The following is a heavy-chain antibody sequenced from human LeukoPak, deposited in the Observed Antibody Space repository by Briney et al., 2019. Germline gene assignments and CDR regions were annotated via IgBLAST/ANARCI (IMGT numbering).Heavy chain of an antibody. CDR1: GFTFSSYA. CDR3: ARGRIQLWSDPFDH. V-gene: IGHV3-23*01. J-gene: IGHJ4*02. Sequence: GGSLRLSCAASGFTFSSYAMSWVRQAPGKGLEWVSAISGSGGSTYYADSVKGRFTISRDNSKNTLYLQMNSLRAEDTALYYCARGRIQLWSDPFDHWGQGTLVTVSS. CDR2: ISGSGGST. D-gene: IGHD5-18*01.